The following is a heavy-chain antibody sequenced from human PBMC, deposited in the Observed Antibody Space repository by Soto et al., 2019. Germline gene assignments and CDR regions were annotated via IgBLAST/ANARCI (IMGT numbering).Heavy chain of an antibody. CDR1: GGTFNTNT. D-gene: IGHD5-12*01. J-gene: IGHJ6*02. Sequence: QVQLVQSGAEVKKPGSSVKISCKASGGTFNTNTISWVRQAPGQGLEWMGGIIPLFGTANYAQKFQGRVTITADESTSTAYMELSRLRSEDTAVYYCARGPPGYLLYYYGMDVWGQGTTVTVSS. CDR2: IIPLFGTA. V-gene: IGHV1-69*01. CDR3: ARGPPGYLLYYYGMDV.